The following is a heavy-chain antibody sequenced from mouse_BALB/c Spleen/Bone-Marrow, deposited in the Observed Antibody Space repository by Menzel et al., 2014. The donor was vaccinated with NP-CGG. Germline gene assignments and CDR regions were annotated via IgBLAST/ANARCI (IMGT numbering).Heavy chain of an antibody. J-gene: IGHJ1*01. Sequence: QVQLQQSGAELVKPGASVKLSCKASGYTFTSYWTHWVKQRPGQGLEWIGEINPSNGRTNYNEKFKSKAILTVDKSSSTAYMQLSSLTSEDSAVYYCAPYYYGSSYGFYWYFDVWGAGTTVTVSS. CDR2: INPSNGRT. CDR1: GYTFTSYW. V-gene: IGHV1S81*02. D-gene: IGHD1-1*01. CDR3: APYYYGSSYGFYWYFDV.